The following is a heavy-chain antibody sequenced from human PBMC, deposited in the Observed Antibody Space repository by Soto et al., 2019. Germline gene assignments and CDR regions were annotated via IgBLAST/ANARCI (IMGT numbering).Heavy chain of an antibody. CDR2: IYYSGST. CDR1: GGSISSYY. V-gene: IGHV4-59*08. Sequence: QVQLQESGPGLVKSSETLSLTCTVSGGSISSYYWSWIRQPPGKGLEWIGYIYYSGSTKYNPSLKCGANISVDTPKNQCSLKVSSVTAADTAVYYCATASGSTYGGPYYYYGLDVWGQGTTVTVSS. J-gene: IGHJ6*02. CDR3: ATASGSTYGGPYYYYGLDV. D-gene: IGHD2-15*01.